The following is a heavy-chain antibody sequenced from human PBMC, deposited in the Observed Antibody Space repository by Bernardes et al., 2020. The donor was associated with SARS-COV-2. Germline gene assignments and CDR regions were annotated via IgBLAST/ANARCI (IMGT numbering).Heavy chain of an antibody. CDR3: ARGMTTVTTSALGYVDY. V-gene: IGHV1-18*01. CDR1: GYTFTTYG. J-gene: IGHJ4*02. CDR2: ISTYNGTT. Sequence: ASVKVSCKASGYTFTTYGINWVRQAPGQGLEWMGWISTYNGTTKNAQKFQGRVTMTTDTSTSTAYMELRSLRSDDTAVYYCARGMTTVTTSALGYVDYWGQGTLVTGS. D-gene: IGHD4-17*01.